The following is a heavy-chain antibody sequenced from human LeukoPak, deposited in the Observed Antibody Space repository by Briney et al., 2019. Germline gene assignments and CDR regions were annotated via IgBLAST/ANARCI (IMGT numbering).Heavy chain of an antibody. CDR3: ARDRRYSSGWYRPGPLHGMDV. CDR1: GGSISSYY. Sequence: SETLSLTCTVSGGSISSYYWSWIRQPPGKGLEWIGYIYYSGSTNYNPSLKSRVTISVDTSKNQFSLKLSSVTAADTAVYYCARDRRYSSGWYRPGPLHGMDVWGQGTTVTVSS. J-gene: IGHJ6*02. D-gene: IGHD6-19*01. V-gene: IGHV4-59*01. CDR2: IYYSGST.